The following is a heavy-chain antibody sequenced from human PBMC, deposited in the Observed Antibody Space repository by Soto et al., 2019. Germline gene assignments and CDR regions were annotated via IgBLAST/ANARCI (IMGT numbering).Heavy chain of an antibody. CDR1: GGSISSSSYY. CDR3: ARDRGRAAAGKLEVYYYYGMDV. Sequence: PSETLSLTCTVSGGSISSSSYYWGWIRQPPGKGLEWIGSIYYSGSTYYNPSLKSRVTISVDTSKNQFSLKLSSVTAADTAVYYCARDRGRAAAGKLEVYYYYGMDVWGQGTTVTVSS. CDR2: IYYSGST. D-gene: IGHD6-13*01. V-gene: IGHV4-39*02. J-gene: IGHJ6*02.